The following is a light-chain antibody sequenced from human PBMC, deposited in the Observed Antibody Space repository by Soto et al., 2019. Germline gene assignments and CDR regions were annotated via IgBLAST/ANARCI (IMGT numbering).Light chain of an antibody. J-gene: IGKJ4*01. CDR1: QDISNY. V-gene: IGKV1-33*01. CDR3: QQYDNLPPFT. Sequence: DIPMTQSPSSLSASVGDRVTITCQASQDISNYLNWYQQKPGKAPKLLIYDASTLETGVPSRFSGSGSGTDFTFTISSLQPEDIATYYCQQYDNLPPFTFGGGTKVEIK. CDR2: DAS.